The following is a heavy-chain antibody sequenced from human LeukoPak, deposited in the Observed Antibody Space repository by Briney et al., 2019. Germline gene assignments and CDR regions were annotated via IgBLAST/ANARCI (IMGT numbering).Heavy chain of an antibody. V-gene: IGHV3-21*01. D-gene: IGHD2-15*01. Sequence: GGSLRLSCAASGFTFSSYSMNWVRQAPGKGLEWVSSISSSSSYIYYADSVKGRFTISRDNAKNSLYVQMNSLRAEDTAVYYCARDLAVVVVAATIFDYWGQGTLVTVSS. CDR2: ISSSSSYI. CDR3: ARDLAVVVVAATIFDY. CDR1: GFTFSSYS. J-gene: IGHJ4*02.